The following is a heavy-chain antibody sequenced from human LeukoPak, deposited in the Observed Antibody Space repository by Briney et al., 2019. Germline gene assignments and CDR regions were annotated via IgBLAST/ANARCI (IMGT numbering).Heavy chain of an antibody. J-gene: IGHJ6*03. CDR1: GYTFTGYY. CDR2: INPNSGGT. CDR3: ARDLDQYQLLMYMDV. Sequence: ASVKVSCTASGYTFTGYYMHWVRQAPGQGLEWMGWINPNSGGTNYAQKFQGRVTMTRDTSISTAYMELSRLRSDDTAVYYCARDLDQYQLLMYMDVWGKGTTVTVSS. D-gene: IGHD2-2*01. V-gene: IGHV1-2*02.